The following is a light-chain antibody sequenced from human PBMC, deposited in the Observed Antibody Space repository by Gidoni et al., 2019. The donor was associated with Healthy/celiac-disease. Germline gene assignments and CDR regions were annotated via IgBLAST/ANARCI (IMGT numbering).Light chain of an antibody. CDR2: GAS. CDR1: QSSSSSY. J-gene: IGKJ4*01. Sequence: ENVLTQSPGPLSLSPGERATLSCRASQSSSSSYLAWYQQKPGQAPRLLIYGASSRATGIPDRFSGSGSGTDFTLTISRLEPEDFAVYYCQQYGSSPGTFGGGTKVEIK. V-gene: IGKV3-20*01. CDR3: QQYGSSPGT.